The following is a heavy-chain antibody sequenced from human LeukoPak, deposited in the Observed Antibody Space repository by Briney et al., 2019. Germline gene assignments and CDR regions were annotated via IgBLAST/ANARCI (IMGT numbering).Heavy chain of an antibody. V-gene: IGHV3-21*01. J-gene: IGHJ3*02. CDR2: ISSSSSYM. CDR1: GFTFSSYS. Sequence: PGGSLRLSCAASGFTFSSYSMNWVRQAPGKGLEWVSSISSSSSYMYYADSVKGRFTISRDNAKNSLYLQMNSLRAEDTAVYYCARDRGMLAAAFDIWGQGTMVTVSS. CDR3: ARDRGMLAAAFDI. D-gene: IGHD6-13*01.